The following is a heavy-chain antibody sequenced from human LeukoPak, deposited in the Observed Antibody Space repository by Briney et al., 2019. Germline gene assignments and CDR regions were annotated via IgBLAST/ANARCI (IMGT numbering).Heavy chain of an antibody. CDR3: ARAAVYSSSWAYYYYMDV. Sequence: SETLSLTCAVYGGSFSGYYWSWIRQPPGKGLEWIGEINHSGSTNYNPSLKSRVTISVDTSKNQFSLKLSSVTAADTAVYYCARAAVYSSSWAYYYYMDVWGKGTTVTVSS. CDR2: INHSGST. D-gene: IGHD6-13*01. J-gene: IGHJ6*03. V-gene: IGHV4-34*01. CDR1: GGSFSGYY.